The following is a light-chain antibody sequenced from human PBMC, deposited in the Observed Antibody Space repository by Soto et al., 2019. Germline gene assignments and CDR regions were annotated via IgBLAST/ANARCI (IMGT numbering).Light chain of an antibody. CDR3: QQYNNWLLLT. Sequence: EIVMTQSPATLSVSPGERATLSCRASQSVSSNLAWYQQKPGQAPRLLIYGASTRATGIPARFSGSGCGTEFTLTISSLQSEDFAVYYCQQYNNWLLLTFGGGTKVEIK. CDR1: QSVSSN. J-gene: IGKJ4*01. CDR2: GAS. V-gene: IGKV3-15*01.